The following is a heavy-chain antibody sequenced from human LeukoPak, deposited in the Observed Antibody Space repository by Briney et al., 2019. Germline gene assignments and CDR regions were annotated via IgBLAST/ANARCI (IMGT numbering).Heavy chain of an antibody. D-gene: IGHD3-9*01. V-gene: IGHV5-51*01. Sequence: GESLKISCKGSGYSFTSYWIGWVRQMPGKGLEWMGIIYPGDSDTRYSPSFQGQVTISADKSISTAYLQWSSLKASDTTMYYCARRRYFDWLLSQLRTERKPDAFDIWGQGTMVTVSS. CDR3: ARRRYFDWLLSQLRTERKPDAFDI. J-gene: IGHJ3*02. CDR2: IYPGDSDT. CDR1: GYSFTSYW.